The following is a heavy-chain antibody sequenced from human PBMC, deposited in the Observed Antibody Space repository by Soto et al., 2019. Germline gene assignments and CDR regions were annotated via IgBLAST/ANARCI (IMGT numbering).Heavy chain of an antibody. CDR3: AKDGYSYRYPSYFDY. CDR2: ISGSGGGT. D-gene: IGHD5-18*01. Sequence: GGSLRLSCAASGFTFSSYAMSWFRQSPGKGLAWVSGISGSGGGTYYADSVKGRLTISRDNSKNTLYLQMNSLRAEDTAVYYCAKDGYSYRYPSYFDYWGQGTLVTVSS. V-gene: IGHV3-23*01. J-gene: IGHJ4*02. CDR1: GFTFSSYA.